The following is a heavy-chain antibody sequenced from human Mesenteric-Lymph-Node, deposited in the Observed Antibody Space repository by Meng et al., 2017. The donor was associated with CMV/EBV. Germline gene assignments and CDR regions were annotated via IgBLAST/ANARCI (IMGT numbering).Heavy chain of an antibody. CDR3: AGGAQYFTIDY. J-gene: IGHJ4*02. D-gene: IGHD2-8*01. Sequence: CKASGGPFSSYAISWVRQAPGQGLEWMGGIIPIFGTANYAQKFQGRVTITADKSTSTAYMELSSLRSEDTAVYYCAGGAQYFTIDYWGQGTLVTVSS. CDR2: IIPIFGTA. CDR1: GGPFSSYA. V-gene: IGHV1-69*06.